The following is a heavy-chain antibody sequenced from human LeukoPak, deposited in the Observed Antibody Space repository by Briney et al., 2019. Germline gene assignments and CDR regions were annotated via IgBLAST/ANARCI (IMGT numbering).Heavy chain of an antibody. V-gene: IGHV4-59*01. CDR2: IYYRGTT. Sequence: PSETLPLTCTVSGDSIASYYWSWIRQPPGKGPERIGYIYYRGTTSYNPFLKSRITISVDTSKNQFSLKLNSVTPADTAVYYCARLPRYGGYDHFDYWGQGILVIVSS. J-gene: IGHJ4*02. D-gene: IGHD5-12*01. CDR3: ARLPRYGGYDHFDY. CDR1: GDSIASYY.